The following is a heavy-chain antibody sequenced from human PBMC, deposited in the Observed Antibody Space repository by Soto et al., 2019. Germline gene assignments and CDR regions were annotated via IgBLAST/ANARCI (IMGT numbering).Heavy chain of an antibody. CDR1: GFTFSSYG. D-gene: IGHD6-13*01. J-gene: IGHJ6*02. V-gene: IGHV3-33*01. Sequence: GGSLRLSCAASGFTFSSYGMHWVRQAPGKGLEWVAVIWYDGSNKYYADSVKGRFTISRDNSKNTLYLQINSLRAEDTAVYYCARGRGVSNRSSWLRHYYYYGMDVWGQGTTVTVSS. CDR3: ARGRGVSNRSSWLRHYYYYGMDV. CDR2: IWYDGSNK.